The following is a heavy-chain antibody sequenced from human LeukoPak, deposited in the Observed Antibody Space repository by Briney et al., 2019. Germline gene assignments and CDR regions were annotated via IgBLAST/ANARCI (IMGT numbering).Heavy chain of an antibody. CDR1: GFTFSSYT. V-gene: IGHV3-21*01. CDR3: ARGRGDYDILTGYHPN. J-gene: IGHJ4*02. D-gene: IGHD3-9*01. Sequence: GGPLRLSCAASGFTFSSYTMNWVRQAPGKGLEWVSSISSSSSYIYYADSVKGRFTISRDNAKNSLSLQMNSLRAEDTAVYYCARGRGDYDILTGYHPNWGQGTLVTVSS. CDR2: ISSSSSYI.